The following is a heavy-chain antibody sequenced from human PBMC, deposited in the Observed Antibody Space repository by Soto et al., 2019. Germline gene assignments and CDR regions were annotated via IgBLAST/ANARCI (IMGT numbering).Heavy chain of an antibody. Sequence: GGSLRLSCAASGFTFSSYEMNWVRQAPGKGLEWVSYIRSSGSTIYYADSVKGRFTISRDNAKNSLYLQMNSLRAEDTAVYYCARDHKGGYYYYGMDVWGQGTTVTVSS. CDR3: ARDHKGGYYYYGMDV. J-gene: IGHJ6*02. CDR2: IRSSGSTI. CDR1: GFTFSSYE. V-gene: IGHV3-48*03.